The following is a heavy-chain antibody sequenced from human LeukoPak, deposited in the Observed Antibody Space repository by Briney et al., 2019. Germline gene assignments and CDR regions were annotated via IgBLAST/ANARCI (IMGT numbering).Heavy chain of an antibody. CDR1: GFTVSSNY. CDR2: LYSGGNT. D-gene: IGHD3/OR15-3a*01. Sequence: PGGSLRLSCVVSGFTVSSNYMSWVRQAPGKGLEWVSVLYSGGNTYHADSVKGRFTISRDNSKNTLYLQMNSLRAEDTAVYYCARVEDSLDYWGQGTLVTVSS. V-gene: IGHV3-53*01. J-gene: IGHJ4*02. CDR3: ARVEDSLDY.